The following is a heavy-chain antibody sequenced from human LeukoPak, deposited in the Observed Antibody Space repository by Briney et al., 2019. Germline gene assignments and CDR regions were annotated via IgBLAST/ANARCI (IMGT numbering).Heavy chain of an antibody. CDR2: IIPIFGTA. Sequence: SVKVSCKASGYTFTSYGISWVRQAPGQGLEWMGGIIPIFGTANYAQKFQGRVTITADKSTSTAYMELSSLRSEDTAVYYCARGGGTGYCSGGSCYYAFDIWGQGTMVTVSS. V-gene: IGHV1-69*06. CDR3: ARGGGTGYCSGGSCYYAFDI. D-gene: IGHD2-15*01. CDR1: GYTFTSYG. J-gene: IGHJ3*02.